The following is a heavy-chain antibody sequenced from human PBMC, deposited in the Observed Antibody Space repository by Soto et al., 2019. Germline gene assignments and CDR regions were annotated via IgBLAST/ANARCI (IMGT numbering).Heavy chain of an antibody. J-gene: IGHJ6*02. D-gene: IGHD5-12*01. CDR2: IDWNSGNI. CDR3: AKEPSGYIQTGYGMDV. CDR1: GFTFSNYE. V-gene: IGHV3-9*01. Sequence: EVQLVESGGGLVQPGGSLRLSCAASGFTFSNYEMNWVRQAPGKGLEWVSGIDWNSGNIGYADSVKGRFTISRDNARNSLDLQMNSLRGEDKALYYCAKEPSGYIQTGYGMDVWGQGTTVAV.